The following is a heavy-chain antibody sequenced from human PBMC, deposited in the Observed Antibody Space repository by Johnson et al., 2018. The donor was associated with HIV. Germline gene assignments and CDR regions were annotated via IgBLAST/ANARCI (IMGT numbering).Heavy chain of an antibody. CDR3: AKNGGVGGGSSNGAFDI. Sequence: QVQLVESGGGVVQPGRSLRLSCAASGFTFTNHAMDWVRQAPGKGLEWVAFVSSDGSNKNYADSVKGRFTISRDNSKSTVYLQMNSLTVEDTAVYYCAKNGGVGGGSSNGAFDIWGQGTMVTVSS. CDR2: VSSDGSNK. CDR1: GFTFTNHA. V-gene: IGHV3-30*18. D-gene: IGHD2-15*01. J-gene: IGHJ3*02.